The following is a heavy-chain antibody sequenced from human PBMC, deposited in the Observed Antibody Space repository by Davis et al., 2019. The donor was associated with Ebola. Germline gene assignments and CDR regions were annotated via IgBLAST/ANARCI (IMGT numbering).Heavy chain of an antibody. CDR2: INPSGGST. CDR1: GYTFTSYY. J-gene: IGHJ3*02. V-gene: IGHV1-46*01. Sequence: ASVKVSCKASGYTFTSYYMHWVRQAPGQGLEWMGIINPSGGSTSYAQKLQGRVTMTTDTSTSTAYMELRSLRSDDTAVYYCARDSSHGACDIWGRGTMVTVSS. CDR3: ARDSSHGACDI.